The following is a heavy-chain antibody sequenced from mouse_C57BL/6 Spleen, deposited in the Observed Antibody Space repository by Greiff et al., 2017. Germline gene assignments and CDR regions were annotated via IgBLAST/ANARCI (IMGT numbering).Heavy chain of an antibody. CDR1: GFTFSDYG. CDR3: ARQNYYGSSYVFYFDY. CDR2: ISSGSSTI. J-gene: IGHJ2*01. Sequence: EVKLVESGGGLVKPGGSLKLSCAASGFTFSDYGMHWVRQAPEEGLEWVAYISSGSSTIYYADTVKGRFTISRDNAKNTLFLQMTSLRSEDTAMYYCARQNYYGSSYVFYFDYWGQGTTLTVSS. V-gene: IGHV5-17*01. D-gene: IGHD1-1*01.